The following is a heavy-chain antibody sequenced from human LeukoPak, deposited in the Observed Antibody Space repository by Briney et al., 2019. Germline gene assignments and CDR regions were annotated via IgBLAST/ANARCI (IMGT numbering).Heavy chain of an antibody. CDR3: ARGGWNDRDNWFDP. CDR1: GGSISSGGYY. J-gene: IGHJ5*02. CDR2: IYYSGST. D-gene: IGHD1-1*01. Sequence: SGTLSLTCTVSGGSISSGGYYWSWIRQHPGKGLEWIGYIYYSGSTYYNPSLKSRVTISVDTSKNQFSLKLSSVTAADTAVYYCARGGWNDRDNWFDPWGQGTLVTVSS. V-gene: IGHV4-31*03.